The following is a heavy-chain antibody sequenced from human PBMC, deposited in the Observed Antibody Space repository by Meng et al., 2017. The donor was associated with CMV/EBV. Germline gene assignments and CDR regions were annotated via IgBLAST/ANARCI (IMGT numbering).Heavy chain of an antibody. J-gene: IGHJ4*02. CDR1: GFTFSSYW. V-gene: IGHV3-7*01. Sequence: GESLKISCAASGFTFSSYWMSWVRQAPGKGLEWVANIKQDGSEKYYADSVKGRFTISRDNAKNSLYLQMNSLRAEDTAVYYCAREAWFGELLFDYWGQGTLVTVSS. D-gene: IGHD3-10*01. CDR3: AREAWFGELLFDY. CDR2: IKQDGSEK.